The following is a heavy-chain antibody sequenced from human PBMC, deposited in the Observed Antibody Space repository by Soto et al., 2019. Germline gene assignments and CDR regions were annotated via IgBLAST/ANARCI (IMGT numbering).Heavy chain of an antibody. CDR1: GYTFTSYG. V-gene: IGHV1-18*04. CDR3: ARHGLDAAMGSRDRFDR. D-gene: IGHD5-18*01. CDR2: ISAYNGNT. J-gene: IGHJ5*02. Sequence: ASVKVSCRASGYTFTSYGSSWVRQAPGQGLEWMGWISAYNGNTNYAQKLQGRVTMTTDTSTSTAYMERRSLRSDDTAVYYCARHGLDAAMGSRDRFDRSGQGTLLTLCS.